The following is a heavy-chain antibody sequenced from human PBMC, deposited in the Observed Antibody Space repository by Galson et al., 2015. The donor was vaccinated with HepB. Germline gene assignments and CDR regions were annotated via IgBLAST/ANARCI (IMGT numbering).Heavy chain of an antibody. CDR1: GFTFSSYA. J-gene: IGHJ4*02. CDR2: ISSNGGST. CDR3: VKSDSSSWYYFDY. D-gene: IGHD6-13*01. V-gene: IGHV3-64D*06. Sequence: SLRLSCAASGFTFSSYAMHWVRQAPGKGLEYVSAISSNGGSTYYADSVKGRFTISRDNSKNTLYLQMSSLRAEDTAVYYCVKSDSSSWYYFDYWGQGTLVTVSS.